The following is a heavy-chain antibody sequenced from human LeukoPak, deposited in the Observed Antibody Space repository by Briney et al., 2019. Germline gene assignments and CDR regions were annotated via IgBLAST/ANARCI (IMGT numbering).Heavy chain of an antibody. CDR1: GFTFSSYW. Sequence: PGGSLRLSCAASGFTFSSYWMSWVRQAPGKGLEWVANIKQDGSEKYYVDSVKGRFTISRDTAKNSLYLQMNSLRAEDTAVYYCARVGYSGYGGFYFDYWGQGTLVTVSS. CDR3: ARVGYSGYGGFYFDY. J-gene: IGHJ4*02. CDR2: IKQDGSEK. V-gene: IGHV3-7*01. D-gene: IGHD5-12*01.